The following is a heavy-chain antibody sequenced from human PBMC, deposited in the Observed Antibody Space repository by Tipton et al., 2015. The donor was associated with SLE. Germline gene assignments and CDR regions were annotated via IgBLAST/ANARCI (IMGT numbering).Heavy chain of an antibody. CDR1: GGSISTYY. CDR2: ISYSGST. D-gene: IGHD2-2*01. Sequence: LRLSCTVSGGSISTYYWSWIRQPPGKGLEWIGYISYSGSTHYSPSLKSRVTISLDTSKNQFSLRPSSVTAADTAVYYCASLPQGYCSTINCSPRMDVWGKGTTVTVSS. CDR3: ASLPQGYCSTINCSPRMDV. J-gene: IGHJ6*04. V-gene: IGHV4-59*01.